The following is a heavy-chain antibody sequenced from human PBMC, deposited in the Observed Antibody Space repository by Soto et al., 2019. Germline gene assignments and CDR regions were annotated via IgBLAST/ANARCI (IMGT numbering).Heavy chain of an antibody. Sequence: GGSLRLSCAVSGISVSGNYMSWVRQAPEKGLECVSGIYTGGSTHYTDSVKGRFTISRDDSKNTVYLQMNSLRAGDTAVYYCARGLNFDVWGQGALVTVSS. V-gene: IGHV3-53*01. D-gene: IGHD3-9*01. CDR1: GISVSGNY. J-gene: IGHJ4*02. CDR3: ARGLNFDV. CDR2: IYTGGST.